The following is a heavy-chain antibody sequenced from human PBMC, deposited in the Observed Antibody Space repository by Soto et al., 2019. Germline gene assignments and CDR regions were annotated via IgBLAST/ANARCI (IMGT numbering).Heavy chain of an antibody. Sequence: QVQLQESGPGLVKPSGTLSLTCAVSGGSISSSNWWSWVRQPPGKGLEWSGEIYHSGSTNYNPSLKGRATISVDKAKNQFSLKLSSVTAADTAVYYCASRPTTPFDYWGQGTLVTVSS. J-gene: IGHJ4*02. D-gene: IGHD2-2*01. CDR3: ASRPTTPFDY. CDR1: GGSISSSNW. CDR2: IYHSGST. V-gene: IGHV4-4*02.